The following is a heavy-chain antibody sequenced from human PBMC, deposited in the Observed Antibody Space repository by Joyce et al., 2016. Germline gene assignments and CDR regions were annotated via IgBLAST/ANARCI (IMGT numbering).Heavy chain of an antibody. CDR3: AKAGSDSWLYHMDV. CDR1: GFTFSNSA. Sequence: EVQLLESGGGLEQPGGSLRLSCVASGFTFSNSAMDWVRQAPGKGLECVASINSGGSTSYADSGKGRFTISRDNSKNTLYLQMNSLRTEDTAAYYCAKAGSDSWLYHMDVWGKGTTVTVSS. D-gene: IGHD2-21*02. CDR2: INSGGST. V-gene: IGHV3-23*01. J-gene: IGHJ6*04.